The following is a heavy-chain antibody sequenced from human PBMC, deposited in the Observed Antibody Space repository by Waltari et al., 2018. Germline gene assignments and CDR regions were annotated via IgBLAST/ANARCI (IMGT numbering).Heavy chain of an antibody. CDR3: AKAPSGYDPYFDY. J-gene: IGHJ4*02. CDR1: GFTFSNYA. Sequence: EVKLLESGGGLVQPGGSLRLSCAASGFTFSNYAMNWVRQAPGKGLEWVSVIYRGGSIYYADSVKGRFTISRDNSNNTLYVQMNSLRVEDMAVYYCAKAPSGYDPYFDYWGQGTLVTVSS. D-gene: IGHD5-12*01. V-gene: IGHV3-23*03. CDR2: IYRGGSI.